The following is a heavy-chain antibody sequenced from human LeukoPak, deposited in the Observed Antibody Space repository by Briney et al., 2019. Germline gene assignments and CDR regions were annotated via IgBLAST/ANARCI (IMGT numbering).Heavy chain of an antibody. CDR1: GFTFSSYG. Sequence: GGSLRLSCAASGFTFSSYGMHWVRQAPGKGLEWVAVIWYDGSNKYYADSVKGRFTISRDNSKNTLYLQMNSLRAEDTAVYYCARDRLINDSWILKRKNYGMDVWGQGTTVTVSS. V-gene: IGHV3-33*01. CDR3: ARDRLINDSWILKRKNYGMDV. CDR2: IWYDGSNK. J-gene: IGHJ6*02. D-gene: IGHD3-3*01.